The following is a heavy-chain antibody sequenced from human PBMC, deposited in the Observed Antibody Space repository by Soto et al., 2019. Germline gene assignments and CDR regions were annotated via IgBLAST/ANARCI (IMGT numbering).Heavy chain of an antibody. Sequence: GGSLRLSCAASGFTFSSYSMNWVRQAPGKGLEWVSYISSSSSTIYYADSVKGRFTISRDNAKNSLYLQMNSLRVEDTAVYYCARQSGYDYDYWGQGTVVTVSS. CDR2: ISSSSSTI. J-gene: IGHJ4*02. CDR3: ARQSGYDYDY. V-gene: IGHV3-48*04. D-gene: IGHD5-12*01. CDR1: GFTFSSYS.